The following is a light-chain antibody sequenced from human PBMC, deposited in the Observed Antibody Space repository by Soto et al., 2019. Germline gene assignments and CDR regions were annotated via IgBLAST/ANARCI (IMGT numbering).Light chain of an antibody. Sequence: QSALTQPASVSGSPGQSITLSCTGTSSDVGGYNYVSWYQQHPGKAPKLMIYDVSNRPSGVSNRFSGSKSGNTASLTISGLQAEDEADYYCSSYTSSSTFVVLGGGTKLTVL. CDR2: DVS. V-gene: IGLV2-14*01. CDR3: SSYTSSSTFVV. J-gene: IGLJ2*01. CDR1: SSDVGGYNY.